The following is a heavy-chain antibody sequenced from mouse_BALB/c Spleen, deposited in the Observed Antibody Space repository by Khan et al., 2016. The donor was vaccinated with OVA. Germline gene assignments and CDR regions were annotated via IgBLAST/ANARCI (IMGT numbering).Heavy chain of an antibody. CDR3: ARAVWDVFAY. CDR2: IYPGSDST. CDR1: GYTFTDYV. D-gene: IGHD4-1*01. Sequence: QVQLKQSGPELVKPGASVKMSCKASGYTFTDYVMNWVKQRTGQGLEWIGQIYPGSDSTYYNEKFKGKATLTADRSSSTAYMQLSSLTSEDSAVYVCARAVWDVFAYWGQGTLVTVSA. V-gene: IGHV1-77*01. J-gene: IGHJ3*01.